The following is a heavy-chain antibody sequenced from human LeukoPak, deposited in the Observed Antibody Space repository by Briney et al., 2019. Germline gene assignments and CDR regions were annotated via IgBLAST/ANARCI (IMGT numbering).Heavy chain of an antibody. Sequence: KPGGSLRLSCAASGFTFSTYRMNWVRQAPGKGLEWVSSISSTSSHIYYADSVKGRFTISRDNAKNSLHLQMNSLRADDSVVYYCVRVTTTDYYDCGGYCDYWGQGTLVTVSS. CDR3: VRVTTTDYYDCGGYCDY. CDR1: GFTFSTYR. V-gene: IGHV3-21*01. D-gene: IGHD3-22*01. CDR2: ISSTSSHI. J-gene: IGHJ4*02.